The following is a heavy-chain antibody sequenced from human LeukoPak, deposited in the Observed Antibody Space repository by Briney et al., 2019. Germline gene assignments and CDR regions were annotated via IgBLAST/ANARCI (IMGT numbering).Heavy chain of an antibody. CDR3: ARGSLLWFGSCYYYGMDV. Sequence: SVKVSCKASGGTFSSYAISWVRQAPGQGLEWMGRIIPILGIANYAQKFQGRVTITADKSTSTAYMELSSLRSEDTAVYYCARGSLLWFGSCYYYGMDVWGQGTTVTVSS. CDR2: IIPILGIA. J-gene: IGHJ6*02. D-gene: IGHD3-10*01. CDR1: GGTFSSYA. V-gene: IGHV1-69*04.